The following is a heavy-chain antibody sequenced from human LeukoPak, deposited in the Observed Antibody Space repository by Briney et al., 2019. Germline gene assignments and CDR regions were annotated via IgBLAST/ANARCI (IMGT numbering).Heavy chain of an antibody. V-gene: IGHV4-59*01. CDR3: ARGRSGWYWDY. D-gene: IGHD6-19*01. Sequence: SETLSLTCTVSGGSISSYYWSWIRQPPGKGLEWIGYIYYSGSTNYNPSLKCRVTISVDTSKNQFSLKLSSVTAADTAVYYCARGRSGWYWDYWGQGTLVTVSS. J-gene: IGHJ4*02. CDR1: GGSISSYY. CDR2: IYYSGST.